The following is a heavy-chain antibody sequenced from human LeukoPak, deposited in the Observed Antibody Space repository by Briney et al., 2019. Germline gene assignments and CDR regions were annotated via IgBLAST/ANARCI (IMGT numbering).Heavy chain of an antibody. V-gene: IGHV4-34*01. J-gene: IGHJ4*02. Sequence: SETLSLTCAVYGGSFSGYYWSWIRQPPGKGLEWIGEISHSGSTNYNPSLKSRVSISVDTSKNRFSLKLSSVTAADTAVYYCARGSLHYYYDSSGYFDYWGQGTLVTVSS. CDR3: ARGSLHYYYDSSGYFDY. CDR1: GGSFSGYY. D-gene: IGHD3-22*01. CDR2: ISHSGST.